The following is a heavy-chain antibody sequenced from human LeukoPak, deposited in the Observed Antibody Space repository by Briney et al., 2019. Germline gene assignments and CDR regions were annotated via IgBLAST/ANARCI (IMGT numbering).Heavy chain of an antibody. Sequence: GASVKVSCKASGYPFNNYDINWVRQATGQGLEWMGWINPNSGGTNYAQKFQGRVTMTRDTSISTAYMELSRLRSDDTAVYYCAASRDGYNWYFDYWGQGTLVTVSS. J-gene: IGHJ4*02. CDR2: INPNSGGT. CDR3: AASRDGYNWYFDY. D-gene: IGHD5-24*01. CDR1: GYPFNNYD. V-gene: IGHV1-2*02.